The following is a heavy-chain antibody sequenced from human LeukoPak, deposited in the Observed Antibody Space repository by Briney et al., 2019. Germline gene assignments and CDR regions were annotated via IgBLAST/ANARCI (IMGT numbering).Heavy chain of an antibody. J-gene: IGHJ5*02. D-gene: IGHD4-23*01. CDR3: ARDENGGQGWFDP. CDR1: GGSISSSSYY. V-gene: IGHV4-39*07. CDR2: IYYSGST. Sequence: SETLSLTCTVSGGSISSSSYYWGWIRQPPGKGLEWIGSIYYSGSTYYNPSLKSRVTISVDKSKNQFSLKLSSVTAADTAVYYCARDENGGQGWFDPWGQGTLVTVSS.